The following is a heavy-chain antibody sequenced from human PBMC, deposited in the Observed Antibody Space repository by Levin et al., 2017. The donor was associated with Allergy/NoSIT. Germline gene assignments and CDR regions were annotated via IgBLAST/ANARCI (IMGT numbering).Heavy chain of an antibody. CDR1: GFTFSSYR. V-gene: IGHV3-21*01. D-gene: IGHD6-13*01. J-gene: IGHJ4*02. Sequence: GGSLRLSCAASGFTFSSYRMNWVRQAPGKGLEWVSSISSSSSYIYYADSVKGRFTISRDNAKNSLYLQMNSLRAEDTAVYYCATGADIAAAGIYLDYWGQGTLVTVSS. CDR2: ISSSSSYI. CDR3: ATGADIAAAGIYLDY.